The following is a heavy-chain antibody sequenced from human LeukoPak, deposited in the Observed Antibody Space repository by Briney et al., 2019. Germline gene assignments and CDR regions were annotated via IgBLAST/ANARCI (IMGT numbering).Heavy chain of an antibody. J-gene: IGHJ1*01. Sequence: SGGSLRLSCAASGFTFSSYAMSWVRQAPGKGLEWVSAISGSGGSTYYADSVKGRFTISRDNSKNTLYLQMNSLRAEDTAVYYCAKLSSGSPSNFQHWGQGTLVTVSS. CDR1: GFTFSSYA. V-gene: IGHV3-23*01. D-gene: IGHD1-26*01. CDR2: ISGSGGST. CDR3: AKLSSGSPSNFQH.